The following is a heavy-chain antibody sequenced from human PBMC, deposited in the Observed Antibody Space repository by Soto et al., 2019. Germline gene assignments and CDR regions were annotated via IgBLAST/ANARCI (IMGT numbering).Heavy chain of an antibody. Sequence: EVQLVESGGGLVKPGGSLRLSCAASGFTFSSYSMNWVRQAPGKGLEWVSSISSSSSYIYYADSVKGRFTISRDNAKNSLYLQMNSLRAEDTAVYYCARDYPMATETTYDYWGQGTLVTVSS. V-gene: IGHV3-21*01. CDR2: ISSSSSYI. D-gene: IGHD4-17*01. J-gene: IGHJ4*02. CDR3: ARDYPMATETTYDY. CDR1: GFTFSSYS.